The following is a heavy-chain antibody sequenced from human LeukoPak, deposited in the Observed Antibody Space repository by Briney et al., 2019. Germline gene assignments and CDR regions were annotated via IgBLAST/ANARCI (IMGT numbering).Heavy chain of an antibody. CDR3: AGGIAAAGTYYYYYYMDV. CDR2: IYYSGRT. Sequence: PSETLSLTCTVSGGSISSYYWSWIRQPPGKGLEWIGYIYYSGRTNYNPSLKSRVTISVDTSKNQFSLKLSSVTAADTAVYYCAGGIAAAGTYYYYYYMDVWGKGTTVTISS. D-gene: IGHD6-13*01. V-gene: IGHV4-59*01. J-gene: IGHJ6*03. CDR1: GGSISSYY.